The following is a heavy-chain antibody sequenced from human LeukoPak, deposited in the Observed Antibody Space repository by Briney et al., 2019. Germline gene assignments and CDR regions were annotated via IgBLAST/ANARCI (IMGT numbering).Heavy chain of an antibody. CDR2: IYYSGST. D-gene: IGHD6-19*01. V-gene: IGHV4-59*01. Sequence: PSETLSLTCTVSGGSISSYHWSWIRQPPGKGLEWIGYIYYSGSTNYNPSLKSRVTISVDTSKNQFSLKLSSVTAADTAVYYCARERGAGPFDYWGQGTLVTVSS. J-gene: IGHJ4*02. CDR3: ARERGAGPFDY. CDR1: GGSISSYH.